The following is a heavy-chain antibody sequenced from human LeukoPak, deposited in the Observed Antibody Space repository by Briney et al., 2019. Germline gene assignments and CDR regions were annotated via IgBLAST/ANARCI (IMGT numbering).Heavy chain of an antibody. V-gene: IGHV3-13*01. Sequence: GGSLRLSCVASGFTFSSYDMHWVRQATGKGLEWVSAIGTAGDTYYPGSVKGRFTISRENAKNSLYLQMNSLRAGDTAVYYCARDLYGEAFDIWGQGTMVTVSS. J-gene: IGHJ3*02. CDR1: GFTFSSYD. CDR3: ARDLYGEAFDI. CDR2: IGTAGDT. D-gene: IGHD4-17*01.